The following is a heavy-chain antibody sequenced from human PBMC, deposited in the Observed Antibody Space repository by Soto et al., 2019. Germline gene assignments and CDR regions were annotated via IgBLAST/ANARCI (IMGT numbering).Heavy chain of an antibody. V-gene: IGHV3-23*01. Sequence: GRSIRLSCTALEFTITNCAISRVRQDPGKGLEWVSAISGTAGNTHHADSVKGRFTISRDISENTLYLQMNSLRAEDTAVYYCEKGDWDYIAGHFDYWGQGTLVTGFS. J-gene: IGHJ4*02. CDR3: EKGDWDYIAGHFDY. CDR1: EFTITNCA. D-gene: IGHD1-7*01. CDR2: ISGTAGNT.